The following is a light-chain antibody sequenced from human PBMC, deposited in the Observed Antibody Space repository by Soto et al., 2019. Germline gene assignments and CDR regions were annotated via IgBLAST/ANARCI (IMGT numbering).Light chain of an antibody. J-gene: IGKJ3*01. Sequence: EIVLTQSPGTLSLSPGERATLSCRASQSVPSNYLAWYQQRPGQAPRLLIYGASTRAAGVPDRFSGSGSGTEFTLTINRLEPEDFAVFYCHQYDRSAIFTFGLGTTVDIK. CDR3: HQYDRSAIFT. CDR1: QSVPSNY. V-gene: IGKV3-20*01. CDR2: GAS.